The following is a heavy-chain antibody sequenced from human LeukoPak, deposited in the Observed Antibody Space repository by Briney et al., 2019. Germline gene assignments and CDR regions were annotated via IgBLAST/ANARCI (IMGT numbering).Heavy chain of an antibody. D-gene: IGHD6-13*01. Sequence: SETLSLTCAVSGGSISSGGYSWSWIRQPPGKGLEWIGYIYHSGSTNYNPSLKSRVTISVDTSKNQFSLKLSSVTAADTAVYYCARTGYSSSWLRSWGQGTLVTVSS. J-gene: IGHJ4*02. CDR3: ARTGYSSSWLRS. CDR2: IYHSGST. CDR1: GGSISSGGYS. V-gene: IGHV4-30-2*01.